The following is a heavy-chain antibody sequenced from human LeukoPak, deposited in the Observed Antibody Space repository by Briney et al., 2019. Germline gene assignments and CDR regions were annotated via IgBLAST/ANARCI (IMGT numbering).Heavy chain of an antibody. CDR2: INTDGSST. Sequence: PGGSLRLSCAASGFTFSSYWMHWVRQAPGKGLVWVSRINTDGSSTSYADSVKGRFTISRDNAKNTLYLQMNSLRAEDTAVYYCARVPEAYYDFWSGYPHFDYWGQGTLVTVSS. CDR1: GFTFSSYW. J-gene: IGHJ4*02. V-gene: IGHV3-74*01. D-gene: IGHD3-3*01. CDR3: ARVPEAYYDFWSGYPHFDY.